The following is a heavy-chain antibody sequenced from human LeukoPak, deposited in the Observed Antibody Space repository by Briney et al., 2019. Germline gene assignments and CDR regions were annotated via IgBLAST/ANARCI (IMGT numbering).Heavy chain of an antibody. Sequence: GGSLRLSCAASGFTFSSYAMSWVRQAPGKGLEWVSAISGSGGSTYYADSVKGRFTISSDNSKNTLYLQMNSLRAEDTAVYYCAKRPGVYSSSWYFDYWGQGTLVTVSS. CDR3: AKRPGVYSSSWYFDY. CDR2: ISGSGGST. D-gene: IGHD6-13*01. CDR1: GFTFSSYA. J-gene: IGHJ4*02. V-gene: IGHV3-23*01.